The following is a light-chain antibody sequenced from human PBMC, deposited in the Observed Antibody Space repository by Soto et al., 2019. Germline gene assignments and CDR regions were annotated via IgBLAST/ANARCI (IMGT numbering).Light chain of an antibody. J-gene: IGLJ1*01. CDR3: VLFAGGTDV. CDR1: SSAVGAYIF. Sequence: QSALTQPPSASGSPGQSVTISCTGTSSAVGAYIFVSWYQQHPGKAPKLMVYDVNRRPPGAPDRSFGSKSGNTSSLTVSGCQAEDEADYYCVLFAGGTDVFGTGTKVTVL. V-gene: IGLV2-8*01. CDR2: DVN.